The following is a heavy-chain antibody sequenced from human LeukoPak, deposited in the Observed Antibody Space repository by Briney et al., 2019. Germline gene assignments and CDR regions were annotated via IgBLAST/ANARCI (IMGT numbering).Heavy chain of an antibody. CDR2: INAGNGNT. CDR1: GYTFTSTA. V-gene: IGHV1-3*03. D-gene: IGHD2-21*01. Sequence: ASVKVSCKASGYTFTSTAMSWVRQAPGQRLEWMGWINAGNGNTKYSQEFQGRVTITRDTSSSTVYMELSSLRSEYMAVYYCARSLSDFYPNWFDPWGQGTLVTVSS. CDR3: ARSLSDFYPNWFDP. J-gene: IGHJ5*02.